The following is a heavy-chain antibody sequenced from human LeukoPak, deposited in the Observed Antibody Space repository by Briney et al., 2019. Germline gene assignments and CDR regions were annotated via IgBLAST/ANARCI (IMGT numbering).Heavy chain of an antibody. CDR3: ANFVMQAAAGTSVDY. J-gene: IGHJ4*02. CDR2: ISGSGGST. Sequence: PGGSLRLSCAASGFTFSSYAMSWVRQAPGKGLEWVSAISGSGGSTYYADSVKGRFTISRDNSKNTLYLQMNSLRAEDTAVYYCANFVMQAAAGTSVDYWGQGTLVTVSS. CDR1: GFTFSSYA. V-gene: IGHV3-23*01. D-gene: IGHD6-13*01.